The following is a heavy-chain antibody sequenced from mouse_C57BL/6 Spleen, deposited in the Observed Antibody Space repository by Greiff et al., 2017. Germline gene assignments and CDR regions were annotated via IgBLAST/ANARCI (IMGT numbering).Heavy chain of an antibody. Sequence: QVQLQQSDAELVKPGASVKISCKVSGYTFTDHTIHWMKQRPEQGLEWIGYIYPRDGSTKYHEKFKGKTTLPADKSSSTTYMQLNSLTSEDSAVYFCARYGTYGNYDYWGQGTTLTVSS. V-gene: IGHV1-78*01. CDR1: GYTFTDHT. D-gene: IGHD2-1*01. CDR3: ARYGTYGNYDY. J-gene: IGHJ2*01. CDR2: IYPRDGST.